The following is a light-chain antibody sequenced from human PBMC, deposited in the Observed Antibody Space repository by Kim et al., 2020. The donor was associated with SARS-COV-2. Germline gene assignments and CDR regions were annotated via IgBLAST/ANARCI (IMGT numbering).Light chain of an antibody. J-gene: IGLJ2*01. CDR1: SGSIASNY. Sequence: VTISCTRSSGSIASNYVQWYQQRPGSAPTTVIYEDNHSPSGVPARFSGSIDSSSNSASPTISGLKTEDEADYYCQSYDSSNHVVFGGGTQLTVL. CDR3: QSYDSSNHVV. CDR2: EDN. V-gene: IGLV6-57*03.